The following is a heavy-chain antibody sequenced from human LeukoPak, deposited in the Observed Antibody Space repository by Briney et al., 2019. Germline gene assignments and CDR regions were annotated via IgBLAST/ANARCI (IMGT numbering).Heavy chain of an antibody. D-gene: IGHD4-11*01. J-gene: IGHJ6*03. CDR3: AKTTVTPPYYMDV. CDR2: ISSSSSYM. V-gene: IGHV3-21*01. CDR1: GFTFSSYS. Sequence: PGGSLRLSCAASGFTFSSYSMNWVRQAPGKGLEWVSSISSSSSYMYYADSVKGRFTISRDNAKKSLYLQMNSLRAEDTAVYYCAKTTVTPPYYMDVWGKGTTVTVSS.